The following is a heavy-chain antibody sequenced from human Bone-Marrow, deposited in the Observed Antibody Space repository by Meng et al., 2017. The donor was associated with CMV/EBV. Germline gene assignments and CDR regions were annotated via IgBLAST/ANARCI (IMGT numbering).Heavy chain of an antibody. J-gene: IGHJ5*02. CDR3: AREAASVIVGAAYNWFDP. V-gene: IGHV1-46*01. CDR1: GYTFTSYY. D-gene: IGHD1-26*01. CDR2: INPSGGST. Sequence: ASVKVSCKASGYTFTSYYMHWVQQAPGQGLEWMGIINPSGGSTSYAQKFQGRVTMTRDTSTSTVYMELSSLRSEDTAVYYCAREAASVIVGAAYNWFDPWGRGTLVTVSS.